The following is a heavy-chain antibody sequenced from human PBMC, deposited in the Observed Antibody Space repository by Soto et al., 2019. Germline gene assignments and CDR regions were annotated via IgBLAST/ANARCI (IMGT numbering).Heavy chain of an antibody. Sequence: GGSLRLSCAAPGLTFNRYWMHWVRHAPGKGLVWVSHINTDGSNTNYADSVKGRFTISRDNAKSTLFLQMNSLRDEDTAVYYCAREFCSGGNCYTYYFDPWGQGIPVTVSS. CDR2: INTDGSNT. CDR3: AREFCSGGNCYTYYFDP. J-gene: IGHJ5*02. V-gene: IGHV3-74*01. D-gene: IGHD2-15*01. CDR1: GLTFNRYW.